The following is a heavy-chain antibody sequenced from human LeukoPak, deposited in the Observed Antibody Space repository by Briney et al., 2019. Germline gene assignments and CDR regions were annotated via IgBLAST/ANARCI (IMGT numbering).Heavy chain of an antibody. CDR3: ARGRGYCSGGSCYHIDY. Sequence: SETLSLTCTVSGGSISSSSYYWGWIRQPPGKGLEWIGSIYYSGSTYYNPSLKSRVTISVDTSKNQFSLKLSSVTAADTAVYYCARGRGYCSGGSCYHIDYWGQGTLVTVSS. CDR1: GGSISSSSYY. V-gene: IGHV4-39*01. J-gene: IGHJ4*02. D-gene: IGHD2-15*01. CDR2: IYYSGST.